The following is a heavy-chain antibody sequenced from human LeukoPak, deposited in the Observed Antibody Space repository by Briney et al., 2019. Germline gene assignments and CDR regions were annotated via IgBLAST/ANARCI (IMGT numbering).Heavy chain of an antibody. CDR1: GGSISSYY. D-gene: IGHD1-26*01. CDR2: IYYSGRT. J-gene: IGHJ4*02. Sequence: ASETLSLTCTVSGGSISSYYWSWVRQAPGRELEWIAYIYYSGRTNYNPSLKSRVTMSIDTSKNYFSLNLSSVTAADTAVYYCASTSGSYVFDYWGQGILVPVSS. CDR3: ASTSGSYVFDY. V-gene: IGHV4-59*01.